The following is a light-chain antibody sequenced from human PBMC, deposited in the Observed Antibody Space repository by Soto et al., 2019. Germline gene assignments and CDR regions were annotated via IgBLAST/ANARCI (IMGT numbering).Light chain of an antibody. CDR3: QQSYSTPRYT. CDR2: AAS. Sequence: DIQMTQSPSSLSASVGDRVTITCRASQSISSYLNWYQQKPGKAPKLLIYAASSLQSGVPSRFSGSGSGTDFTLTFSSLQPEDFATYYCQQSYSTPRYTFGQGTKLEIK. V-gene: IGKV1-39*01. J-gene: IGKJ2*01. CDR1: QSISSY.